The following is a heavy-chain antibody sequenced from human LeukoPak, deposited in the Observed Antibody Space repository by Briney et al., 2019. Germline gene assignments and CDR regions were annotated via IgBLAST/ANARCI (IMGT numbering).Heavy chain of an antibody. V-gene: IGHV3-23*01. Sequence: GGSLRLSCAASGFTFSSYAMSWVRQAPGKGLEWVSAISGSGGSTYYADSVKGRFTISRDNSKNTLYLQMNSLRAEDTAVYYCAKDGLWFGEFTHFDYWGQGTLVTVSS. CDR2: ISGSGGST. D-gene: IGHD3-10*01. J-gene: IGHJ4*02. CDR3: AKDGLWFGEFTHFDY. CDR1: GFTFSSYA.